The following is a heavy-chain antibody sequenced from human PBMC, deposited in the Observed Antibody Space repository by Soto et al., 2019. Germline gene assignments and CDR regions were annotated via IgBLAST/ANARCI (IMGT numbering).Heavy chain of an antibody. D-gene: IGHD4-17*01. Sequence: GGSLRLSCAASGITFSTYAMSWVRRAPGKGLEWVSTIGSNGADKQYADFVKGRFTVSRDSSKSTLSLQMNSLRAEDTAVYYCAADYLRHNSLNGYYYSYGMDVWGPGTTVTVS. V-gene: IGHV3-23*01. CDR2: IGSNGADK. CDR3: AADYLRHNSLNGYYYSYGMDV. J-gene: IGHJ6*02. CDR1: GITFSTYA.